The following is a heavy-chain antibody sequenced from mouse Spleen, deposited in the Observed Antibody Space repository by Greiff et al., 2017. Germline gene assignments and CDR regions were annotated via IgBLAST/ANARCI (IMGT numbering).Heavy chain of an antibody. D-gene: IGHD3-3*01. J-gene: IGHJ3*01. Sequence: QVQLQQPGAELVMPGASVKLSCKASGYTFTSYWMHWVKQRPGQGLEWIGEIDPSDSYTNYNQKFKGKATLTVDKSSSTAYMQLSSLTSEDSAVYYCARSEGLAWFAYWGQGTLVTVSA. CDR1: GYTFTSYW. CDR3: ARSEGLAWFAY. CDR2: IDPSDSYT. V-gene: IGHV1-69*01.